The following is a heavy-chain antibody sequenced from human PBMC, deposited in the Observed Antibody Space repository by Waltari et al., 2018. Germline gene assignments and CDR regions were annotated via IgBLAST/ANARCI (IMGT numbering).Heavy chain of an antibody. D-gene: IGHD2-2*01. CDR1: GFSISTSGTG. Sequence: QVTLKESGPALVKPTQTLTLTCTFSGFSISTSGTGVGWIRQPPGKALEWLASIYWNDSKYYSTSLKSRLTISKDTSKNQVVLTMTNMDPVDTATYHCARAHCTSTTCYGYFDLWGPGTPITISS. CDR3: ARAHCTSTTCYGYFDL. J-gene: IGHJ2*01. CDR2: IYWNDSK. V-gene: IGHV2-70*04.